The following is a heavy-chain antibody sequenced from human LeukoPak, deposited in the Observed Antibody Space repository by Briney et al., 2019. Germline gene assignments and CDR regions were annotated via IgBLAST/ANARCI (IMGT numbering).Heavy chain of an antibody. CDR2: ISYSGST. Sequence: PSETLSLSCTVSGGSISSGGYYWSWIRQHPGKGLEWIGYISYSGSTYYNPSLKGRITISVDTSKNQFSLKLSCVTAADTAVYYCARTPPNCSGANCYTGLTFDSWGQGPGIMVSS. CDR3: ARTPPNCSGANCYTGLTFDS. J-gene: IGHJ4*02. D-gene: IGHD2-15*01. CDR1: GGSISSGGYY. V-gene: IGHV4-31*03.